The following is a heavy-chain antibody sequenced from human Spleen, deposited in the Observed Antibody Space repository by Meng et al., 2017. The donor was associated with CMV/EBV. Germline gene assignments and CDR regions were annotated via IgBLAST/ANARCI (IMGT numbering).Heavy chain of an antibody. Sequence: SETLSLTCAVYGGSFSGYYWSWIRQPPGKGLEWIGEINHSGSTNYNPSLKSLVTISVDTSKNQFSLKLSSVTAADTAVYYCARGRVAVAGPWFDYWGQGTLVTVSS. D-gene: IGHD6-19*01. CDR2: INHSGST. CDR1: GGSFSGYY. CDR3: ARGRVAVAGPWFDY. J-gene: IGHJ4*02. V-gene: IGHV4-34*01.